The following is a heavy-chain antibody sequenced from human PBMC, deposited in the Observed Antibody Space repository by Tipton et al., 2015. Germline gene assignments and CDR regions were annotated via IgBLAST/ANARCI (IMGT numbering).Heavy chain of an antibody. Sequence: QLVQSGAEVKKPGASVKVSCKASEYTFSWYYINWVRQAPGQGLEWMGIINPSGDSTTYAQKFQGRVTMTRDTSTSTVYMELSSLRSEDTALYYCARDRGRGAWFDPWGQGTLVTVSS. V-gene: IGHV1-46*01. D-gene: IGHD3-16*01. CDR3: ARDRGRGAWFDP. CDR1: EYTFSWYY. CDR2: INPSGDST. J-gene: IGHJ5*02.